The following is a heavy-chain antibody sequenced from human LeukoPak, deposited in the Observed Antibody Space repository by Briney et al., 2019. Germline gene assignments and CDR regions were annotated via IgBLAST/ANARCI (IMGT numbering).Heavy chain of an antibody. CDR2: INWDNDGI. V-gene: IGHV3-9*01. Sequence: GGSLRLSCVAAGFTFADHAMHWVRRAPGQGLEWVTGINWDNDGIVYAASVRGRFTVSRDNAKNTLYLQMNRLRPEDTAFYYCARNDYNTLGYNFHDWGQGTLVTVSS. CDR3: ARNDYNTLGYNFHD. J-gene: IGHJ4*02. D-gene: IGHD1-1*01. CDR1: GFTFADHA.